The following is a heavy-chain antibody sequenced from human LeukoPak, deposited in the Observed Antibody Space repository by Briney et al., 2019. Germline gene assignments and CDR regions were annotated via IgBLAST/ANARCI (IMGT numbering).Heavy chain of an antibody. J-gene: IGHJ6*02. V-gene: IGHV3-23*01. Sequence: GGSLGLSCAASGFTFSAYAMNWVRQAPGKGLEWVSSIIGRGTSAYYADSVKGRFTISRDNSKNTLFLQMNRLRAADTAVYYCAKPDGNVVAVPMDVWGQGTTVTVSS. CDR1: GFTFSAYA. CDR3: AKPDGNVVAVPMDV. CDR2: IIGRGTSA. D-gene: IGHD2-21*01.